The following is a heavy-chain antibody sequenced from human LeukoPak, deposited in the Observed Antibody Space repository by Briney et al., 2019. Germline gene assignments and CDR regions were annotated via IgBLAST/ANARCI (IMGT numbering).Heavy chain of an antibody. CDR2: IYHSGSG. CDR1: GYSISNVYY. J-gene: IGHJ3*01. CDR3: TRKATTGPTKAAFDV. D-gene: IGHD4-17*01. V-gene: IGHV4-28*01. Sequence: SETLSLTCAVSGYSISNVYYWGWIRQPPGRGLEWIGHIYHSGSGYYNPSLKSRVAMSVDTSKNQFSLKLSSVTAVDTAVYYCTRKATTGPTKAAFDVWGQGTMVTVSS.